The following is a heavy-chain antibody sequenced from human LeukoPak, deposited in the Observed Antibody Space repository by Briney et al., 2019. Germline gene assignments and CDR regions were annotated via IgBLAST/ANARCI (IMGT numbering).Heavy chain of an antibody. CDR3: ARGGDSSGWHH. V-gene: IGHV4-34*01. J-gene: IGHJ5*02. Sequence: PSETLSLTCAVYGGSFSGYYWSWIRQPPGKGLEWIGEINHSGSTNYNPSLKSRVTISVDTSKNQFSLKLSSVTAADTAVYYCARGGDSSGWHHWGQGTLVTVSS. CDR1: GGSFSGYY. CDR2: INHSGST. D-gene: IGHD6-19*01.